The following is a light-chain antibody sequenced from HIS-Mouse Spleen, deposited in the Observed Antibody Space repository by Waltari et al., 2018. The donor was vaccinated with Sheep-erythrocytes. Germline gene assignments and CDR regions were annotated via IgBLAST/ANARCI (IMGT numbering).Light chain of an antibody. V-gene: IGLV3-10*01. Sequence: SYELTQPPSVSVSPGQTARITCPGDAVPKKYAYWYQQKSGQAPVLVIYEDRKRPSGIPGRFSGSSSGTMATWTISGAQVEDEADYYCYSTDSSGNGVFGGGTKLTVL. J-gene: IGLJ2*01. CDR2: EDR. CDR3: YSTDSSGNGV. CDR1: AVPKKY.